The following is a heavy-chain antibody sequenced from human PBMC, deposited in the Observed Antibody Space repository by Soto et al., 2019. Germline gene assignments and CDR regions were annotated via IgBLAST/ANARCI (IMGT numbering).Heavy chain of an antibody. V-gene: IGHV4-34*01. CDR2: INHSGST. CDR3: ARGRWNLRYDY. Sequence: QVQLQQWGAGLLKPSETLSLTCAVYGGSFSGYYWSWIRQPPGKGLEWIGEINHSGSTNYNPSLKSRVTISVDTSKYQFSLKLNSLTAADTAVYYCARGRWNLRYDYWGQGTLVTVSS. CDR1: GGSFSGYY. J-gene: IGHJ4*02. D-gene: IGHD1-1*01.